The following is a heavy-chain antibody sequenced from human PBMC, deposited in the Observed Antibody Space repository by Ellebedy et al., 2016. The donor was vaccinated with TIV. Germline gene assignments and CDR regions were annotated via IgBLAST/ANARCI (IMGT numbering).Heavy chain of an antibody. D-gene: IGHD3-22*01. V-gene: IGHV3-20*04. CDR3: ARDIGVTMIVVTGAFDI. CDR2: INWNGGST. Sequence: PGGSLRLSCAASGFTFDDYGMSWVRQAPGKGLEWVSGINWNGGSTGYADSVKGRFTISRDNAKNSLYLQMNSLRAEDTALYYCARDIGVTMIVVTGAFDIWGQGTMVTVSS. J-gene: IGHJ3*02. CDR1: GFTFDDYG.